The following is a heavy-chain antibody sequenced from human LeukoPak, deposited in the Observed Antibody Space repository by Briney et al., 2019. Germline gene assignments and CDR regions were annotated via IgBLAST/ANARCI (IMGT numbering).Heavy chain of an antibody. D-gene: IGHD1-26*01. CDR2: ITASGTAM. V-gene: IGHV3-48*02. CDR3: ASSGSYRFDY. CDR1: GFTFSSYS. Sequence: GGSLRLSCAASGFTFSSYSMNWVRQAPGKGLEWVSHITASGTAMFYADSVKGRFTISRDNAKNSLYLRMNSLRDEDTAVYYCASSGSYRFDYWGQGTLVTVSS. J-gene: IGHJ4*02.